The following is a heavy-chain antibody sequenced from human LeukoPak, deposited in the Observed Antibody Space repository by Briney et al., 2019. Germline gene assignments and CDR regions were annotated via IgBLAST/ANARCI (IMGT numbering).Heavy chain of an antibody. CDR3: ASKNYGSGSYFDY. V-gene: IGHV1-69*01. CDR1: GGTLSSYA. CDR2: IIPIFGTA. J-gene: IGHJ4*02. Sequence: PVKVSCKASGGTLSSYAISWVRQAPGQGLEWMGGIIPIFGTANYAQKFQGRVTITADESTSTAYMELSSLRSEDTAVYYCASKNYGSGSYFDYWGQGTLVTVSS. D-gene: IGHD3-10*01.